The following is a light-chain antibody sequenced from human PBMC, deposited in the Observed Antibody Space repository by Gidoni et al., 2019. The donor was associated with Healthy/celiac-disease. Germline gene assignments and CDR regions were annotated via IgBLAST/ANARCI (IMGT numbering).Light chain of an antibody. CDR3: QQYYSTPQT. CDR1: QSVLYSSNNKNY. CDR2: WAS. J-gene: IGKJ4*01. V-gene: IGKV4-1*01. Sequence: DIVMTQPPDSPAVSLGERATINCNTSQSVLYSSNNKNYLSWYQQKPEQPPKLLIYWASTRASGVPDRVSGSGCGADFTLTISSLQAEDVAVYYCQQYYSTPQTFGGGTKVEIK.